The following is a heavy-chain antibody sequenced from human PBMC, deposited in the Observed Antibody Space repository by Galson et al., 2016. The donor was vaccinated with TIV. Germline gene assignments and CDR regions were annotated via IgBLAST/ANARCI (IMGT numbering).Heavy chain of an antibody. J-gene: IGHJ5*02. Sequence: SVKVSCKASGGTFSSYAFSWVRQAPGQGLEWMGRTIGMFGTTNYAQKFQGRVTITADELTSTVYMELSGLTSEDTAVYYCARAPGYHDSSAYYPAWGQGTLVTVSS. V-gene: IGHV1-69*13. CDR1: GGTFSSYA. CDR3: ARAPGYHDSSAYYPA. D-gene: IGHD3-22*01. CDR2: TIGMFGTT.